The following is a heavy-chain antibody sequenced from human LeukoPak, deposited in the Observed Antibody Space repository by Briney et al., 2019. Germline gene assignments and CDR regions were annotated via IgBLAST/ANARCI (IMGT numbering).Heavy chain of an antibody. J-gene: IGHJ4*02. CDR2: ISKTSAT. D-gene: IGHD5-12*01. CDR3: ARAVDIVATIPGV. CDR1: GFTLSSYS. V-gene: IGHV3-48*02. Sequence: GGSLRLSCAASGFTLSSYSMNWVRQAPGKGLEWVSYISKTSATYYADSVKGRFTISRDNAKNALYLQMNSLSDEDTAVYYCARAVDIVATIPGVWGQGTLVTVSS.